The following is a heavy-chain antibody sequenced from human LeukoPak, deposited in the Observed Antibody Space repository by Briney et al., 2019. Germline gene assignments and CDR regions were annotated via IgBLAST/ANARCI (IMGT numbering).Heavy chain of an antibody. CDR1: GVTFSSDA. D-gene: IGHD1-26*01. J-gene: IGHJ4*02. Sequence: GGSLRLSCAASGVTFSSDAMSWVRQAPGKGLEWVSAISGSGGSTYYADSVKGRFTISRDNSKNTLYLQMNSLRGEDTAVYYCAKGGKWELRAGLDYWGQGTLVTVSS. CDR2: ISGSGGST. CDR3: AKGGKWELRAGLDY. V-gene: IGHV3-23*01.